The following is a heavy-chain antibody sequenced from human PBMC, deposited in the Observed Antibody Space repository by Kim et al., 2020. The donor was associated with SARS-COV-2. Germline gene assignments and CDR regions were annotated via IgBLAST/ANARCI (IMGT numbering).Heavy chain of an antibody. CDR2: T. J-gene: IGHJ4*02. CDR3: AKDLGDYSGNDF. D-gene: IGHD3-16*01. Sequence: TYYGASVTGRVTISRDISKNTLYVQMNSLRAEDTAVYYGAKDLGDYSGNDFWGQGTLVTVS. V-gene: IGHV3-23*05.